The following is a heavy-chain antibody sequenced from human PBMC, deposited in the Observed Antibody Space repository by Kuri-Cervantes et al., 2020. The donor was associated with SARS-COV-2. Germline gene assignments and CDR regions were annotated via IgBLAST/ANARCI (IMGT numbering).Heavy chain of an antibody. CDR3: AGLYSSSWSYDY. CDR2: ISSSSSYI. J-gene: IGHJ4*02. CDR1: GFTFSSYS. D-gene: IGHD6-13*01. V-gene: IGHV3-21*01. Sequence: GGSLRLSCAASGFTFSSYSMNWVRQAPGKGLEWVSSISSSSSYIYYADSVKGRFTISRDNAKNSLYLQMNSLRAEDTAVYYCAGLYSSSWSYDYWGQGTLVPTPQ.